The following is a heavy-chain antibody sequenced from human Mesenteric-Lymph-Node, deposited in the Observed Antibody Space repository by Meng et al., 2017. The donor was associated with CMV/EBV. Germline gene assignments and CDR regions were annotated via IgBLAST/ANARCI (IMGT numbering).Heavy chain of an antibody. V-gene: IGHV3-30*04. CDR2: ISYDGSNK. CDR3: ARDGIQGSSSPSYYYYGMEV. CDR1: GFTFSSYA. D-gene: IGHD6-6*01. Sequence: GESLKISCAASGFTFSSYAMHWVRQAPGKGLEWVAVISYDGSNKYYADSVKGRFTISRDNSKNTLYLQMNSLRAEDTAVYYCARDGIQGSSSPSYYYYGMEVWGQGTTVTVSS. J-gene: IGHJ6*02.